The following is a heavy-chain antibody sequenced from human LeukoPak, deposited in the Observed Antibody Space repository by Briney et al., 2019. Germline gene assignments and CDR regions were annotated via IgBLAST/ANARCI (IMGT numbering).Heavy chain of an antibody. D-gene: IGHD2-8*02. CDR3: ARDTGCHPGYYIDY. Sequence: GGSLRLPCAASGFTLSIYAMNWVRQAPGKGLEWVSGNSGSGGTAYYAESVKGRFTISRDNSKSTLYLQMNSLRAEDTAVYYCARDTGCHPGYYIDYWGQGTLVSVSS. CDR2: NSGSGGTA. V-gene: IGHV3-23*01. J-gene: IGHJ4*02. CDR1: GFTLSIYA.